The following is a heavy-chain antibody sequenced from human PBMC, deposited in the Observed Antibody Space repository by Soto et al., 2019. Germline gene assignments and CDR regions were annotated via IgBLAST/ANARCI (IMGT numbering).Heavy chain of an antibody. CDR2: LNPKSGGT. Sequence: VNVSCKASGYTFSAYYATWVRQAPGQWLEGMGWLNPKSGGTYFAHKFKGRVTLTRETSISTAYMEVNMLRADDTAVYYIPIENIETSDGRYDAVDIWGQWTTVTISS. CDR3: PIENIETSDGRYDAVDI. CDR1: GYTFSAYY. J-gene: IGHJ3*02. D-gene: IGHD2-15*01. V-gene: IGHV1-2*07.